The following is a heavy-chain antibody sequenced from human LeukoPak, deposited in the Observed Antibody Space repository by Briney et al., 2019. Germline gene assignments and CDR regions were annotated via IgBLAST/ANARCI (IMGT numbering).Heavy chain of an antibody. Sequence: GGSLRLSCEVSGFTFTDYWMNWVRQAPGKGPEWVASIRQDGSEKTYVDSVKGRFTISRDNTKNSLSLQLNGLRAEDTAVYYCARDGTAAGIYFDLWGQGTLVTVSS. V-gene: IGHV3-7*01. CDR1: GFTFTDYW. CDR2: IRQDGSEK. J-gene: IGHJ4*01. CDR3: ARDGTAAGIYFDL. D-gene: IGHD6-13*01.